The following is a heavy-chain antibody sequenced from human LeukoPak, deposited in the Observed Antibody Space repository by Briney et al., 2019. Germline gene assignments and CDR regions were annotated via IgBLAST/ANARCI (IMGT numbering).Heavy chain of an antibody. CDR2: MNPNSGNT. V-gene: IGHV1-8*01. D-gene: IGHD1-7*01. CDR1: GYTFTSYD. J-gene: IGHJ4*02. Sequence: APLKVSCKASGYTFTSYDINWVRQATGDGLEWMGWMNPNSGNTGYAQKIPGRVTMTTNTSISTAYRELSSLRTEPRVVYCCAMAFSITGTTPPGYWGQGTLVTVSS. CDR3: AMAFSITGTTPPGY.